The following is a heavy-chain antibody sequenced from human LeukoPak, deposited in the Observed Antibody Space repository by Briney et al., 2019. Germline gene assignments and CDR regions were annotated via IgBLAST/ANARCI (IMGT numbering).Heavy chain of an antibody. V-gene: IGHV5-51*01. CDR3: ARAPSGQLVPHIDY. CDR2: IYPGDSDT. CDR1: GYSFTSYW. D-gene: IGHD6-13*01. J-gene: IGHJ4*02. Sequence: GAALEISYEGSGYSFTSYWIGWVRPMAGKGLEWMGIIYPGDSDTRYSPSFQGQVTISADKSISTAYLQWSSLKASDTAMYYCARAPSGQLVPHIDYWGQGTLVTVSS.